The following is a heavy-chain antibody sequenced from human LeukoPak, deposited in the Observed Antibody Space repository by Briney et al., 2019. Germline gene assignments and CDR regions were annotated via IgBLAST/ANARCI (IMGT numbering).Heavy chain of an antibody. CDR1: GGSISSGTHY. Sequence: SQTLSLTCTVSGGSISSGTHYWTWVRQPVGKGLEWLGRIFTSGSPTYNSSLKSRLTISLDKSKNQFSLRLSSVTAADTAVYYCARRWNYKDAFDIWGQGTMVTVSS. CDR2: IFTSGSP. J-gene: IGHJ3*02. D-gene: IGHD1-7*01. V-gene: IGHV4-61*02. CDR3: ARRWNYKDAFDI.